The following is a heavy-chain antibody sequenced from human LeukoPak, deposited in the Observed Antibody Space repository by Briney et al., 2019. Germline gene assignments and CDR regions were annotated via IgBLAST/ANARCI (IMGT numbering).Heavy chain of an antibody. J-gene: IGHJ4*02. V-gene: IGHV3-30*03. CDR2: LSSGGINK. Sequence: GGSLRLSCAASGFTFSTYGIHWVRQAPGKGLEWVGLLSSGGINKHYADSVKGRFIISRDNAMNTLYLQMNSVGVEDTAVYYCARDHAGSGRAFDYWGQGTLVTVSS. CDR3: ARDHAGSGRAFDY. CDR1: GFTFSTYG. D-gene: IGHD2-15*01.